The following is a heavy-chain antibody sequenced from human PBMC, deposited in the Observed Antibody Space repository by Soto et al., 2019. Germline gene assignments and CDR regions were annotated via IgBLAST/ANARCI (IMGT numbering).Heavy chain of an antibody. V-gene: IGHV3-23*01. CDR2: ISGSGGST. D-gene: IGHD1-26*01. CDR3: AKGSKIYRGSDYLDY. J-gene: IGHJ4*02. Sequence: EVQLLESGGGLVQPGGSLRLSCAASGFTFSSYAMSWGRQAPGKGLEWVSAISGSGGSTYYADSVKGRFTISRDNSKNTLYLQRNSLRAEDTAVYYCAKGSKIYRGSDYLDYWGQGTLVTVSS. CDR1: GFTFSSYA.